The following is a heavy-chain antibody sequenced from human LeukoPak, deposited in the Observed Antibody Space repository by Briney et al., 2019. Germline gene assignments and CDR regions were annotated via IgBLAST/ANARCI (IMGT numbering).Heavy chain of an antibody. D-gene: IGHD4-17*01. J-gene: IGHJ4*02. V-gene: IGHV4-34*01. CDR1: GGSFSGYY. CDR2: INHSGST. CDR3: ARGGKPRWLYGDYVLLDY. Sequence: KPSETLSLTCAVYGGSFSGYYWSWIRQPPGKGLEWIGEINHSGSTNYNPSLKSRVTISVDTSKNQFSLKLSSVTAADTAVYYCARGGKPRWLYGDYVLLDYWGQGTLVTVSS.